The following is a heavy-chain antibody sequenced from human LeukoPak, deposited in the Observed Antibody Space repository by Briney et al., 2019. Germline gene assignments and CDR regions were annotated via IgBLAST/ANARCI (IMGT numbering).Heavy chain of an antibody. CDR3: ARSPNYYYMDV. D-gene: IGHD5-24*01. Sequence: PSETLSLTCSLSGGSISSSSSYWGWIRQPPGKGLEWIGSMYYSGTTYYNPSLKSRVTISVDASKNQFSLRLSSVTAADTAVYYCARSPNYYYMDVWGKGTTVTVSS. J-gene: IGHJ6*03. CDR1: GGSISSSSSY. CDR2: MYYSGTT. V-gene: IGHV4-39*01.